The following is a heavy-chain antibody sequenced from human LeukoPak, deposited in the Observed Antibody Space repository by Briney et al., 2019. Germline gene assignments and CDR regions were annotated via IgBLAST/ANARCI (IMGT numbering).Heavy chain of an antibody. CDR2: IKQDGSVK. Sequence: PGGSLRLSCAASGFTFSSYWMNWVRQAPGKGLEWVANIKQDGSVKNYVDSAKGRFTISRDNAKNSLFLQMNSLRAEDTAVYYCARDPSGSPVFDPWGQGTLVTVSS. CDR3: ARDPSGSPVFDP. CDR1: GFTFSSYW. D-gene: IGHD3-10*01. V-gene: IGHV3-7*01. J-gene: IGHJ5*02.